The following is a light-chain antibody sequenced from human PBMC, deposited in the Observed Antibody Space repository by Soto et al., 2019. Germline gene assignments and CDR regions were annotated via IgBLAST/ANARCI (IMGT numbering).Light chain of an antibody. Sequence: SALTQPASVSGSPGQSITISCTGTTSDVATYNLVSWYQQHPDKAPKLMIYEVTKRPSGVSNRFSGSKSGDTASLTISGLQADDEADYYCSSYAGGNTAVFGGGTKLTVL. V-gene: IGLV2-23*02. CDR2: EVT. J-gene: IGLJ2*01. CDR3: SSYAGGNTAV. CDR1: TSDVATYNL.